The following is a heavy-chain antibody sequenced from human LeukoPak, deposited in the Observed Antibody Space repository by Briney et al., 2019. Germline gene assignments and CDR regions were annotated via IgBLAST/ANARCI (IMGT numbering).Heavy chain of an antibody. CDR1: GGSISSYY. Sequence: SETLSLTCTVSGGSISSYYWSWIRQPPGKGLEWIGYIYYTGSTNYNPSLKSRVTISISEDTSKNQFSLNLSSVTAADTAVYYCAILRRTYYFDYWGQGTLVTVSS. CDR3: AILRRTYYFDY. J-gene: IGHJ4*02. CDR2: IYYTGST. V-gene: IGHV4-59*01.